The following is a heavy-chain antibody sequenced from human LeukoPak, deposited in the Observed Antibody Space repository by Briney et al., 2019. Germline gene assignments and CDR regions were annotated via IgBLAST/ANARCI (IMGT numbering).Heavy chain of an antibody. D-gene: IGHD3-10*01. CDR3: ASFGAHSFDY. CDR2: INTGTGNP. J-gene: IGHJ4*02. V-gene: IGHV7-4-1*02. Sequence: ASVKVSCKTSGYTFTSYAMNWVRQAPGQGLEFMGWINTGTGNPTYAQGFTGRFVFSLDTSVSTAYLQISTLKPEDTAVYYCASFGAHSFDYWGQGTLVNVSS. CDR1: GYTFTSYA.